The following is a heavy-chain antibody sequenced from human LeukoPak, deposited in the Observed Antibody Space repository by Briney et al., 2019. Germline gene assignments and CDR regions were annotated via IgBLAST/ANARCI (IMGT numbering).Heavy chain of an antibody. V-gene: IGHV3-9*01. CDR3: ARDLYASGSMMVY. CDR2: ISWNSNSI. J-gene: IGHJ4*02. D-gene: IGHD3-10*01. CDR1: GFTFDDYA. Sequence: GGSPRLSCAASGFTFDDYAMHWVRQAPGKGLEWVSGISWNSNSIDYVDSVKGRFTISRDNAKNSLYLQMNSLRAEDTALYYCARDLYASGSMMVYWGQGTLVTVSS.